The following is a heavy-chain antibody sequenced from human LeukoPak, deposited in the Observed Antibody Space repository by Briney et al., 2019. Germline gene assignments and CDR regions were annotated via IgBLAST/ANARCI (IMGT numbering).Heavy chain of an antibody. J-gene: IGHJ5*02. Sequence: SETLSLTCAVSGGSISSSNWWSWVRQPPGKGLEWIGYIFYSGSTYYNPSLKSRVTISVDTSKNQFSLKLSSVTAADTAVYYCARDLTGLNWSDPWGQGTLVTVSS. CDR1: GGSISSSNW. CDR2: IFYSGST. V-gene: IGHV4-4*02. D-gene: IGHD3-9*01. CDR3: ARDLTGLNWSDP.